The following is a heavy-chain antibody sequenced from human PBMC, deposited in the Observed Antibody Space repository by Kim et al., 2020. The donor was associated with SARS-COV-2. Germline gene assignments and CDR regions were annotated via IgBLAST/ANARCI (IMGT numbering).Heavy chain of an antibody. CDR3: AANYYGSGSYPDLMDY. D-gene: IGHD3-10*01. CDR1: GYSFTSYW. V-gene: IGHV5-51*01. J-gene: IGHJ4*02. CDR2: IYPGDSDT. Sequence: GESLKISCKGSGYSFTSYWIGWVRQMPGKGLEWMGIIYPGDSDTRYSPSFQGQVTISADKSISTAYLQCSSLKASDTAMYYCAANYYGSGSYPDLMDYWGQGTLVTVSS.